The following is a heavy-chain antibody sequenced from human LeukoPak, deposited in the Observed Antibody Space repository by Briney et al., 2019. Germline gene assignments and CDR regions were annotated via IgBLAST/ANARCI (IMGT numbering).Heavy chain of an antibody. V-gene: IGHV3-23*01. CDR2: ISGSGGST. Sequence: GGSLRLSCAASGFTFSSYAMSWVRQAPGQGLEWVSGISGSGGSTYYADSVKGRFTISRDNSKNTLYVQMNSLRAEDTAVYYCAKLGNWNVDCWGQGSPLTVSS. D-gene: IGHD1-1*01. CDR3: AKLGNWNVDC. J-gene: IGHJ1*01. CDR1: GFTFSSYA.